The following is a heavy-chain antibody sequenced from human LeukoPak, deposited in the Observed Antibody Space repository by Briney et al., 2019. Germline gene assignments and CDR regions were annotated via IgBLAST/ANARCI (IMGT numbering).Heavy chain of an antibody. Sequence: SETLSLTCTVSGGSVSSGSYCWSWIRQPPGKGLEWIGYIYYSGSTNYNPSLKSRVTISVDTSKNQFSLKLSSVTAADTAVYYCARGLARGWYSYWGQGTLVTVSS. CDR1: GGSVSSGSYC. CDR2: IYYSGST. CDR3: ARGLARGWYSY. D-gene: IGHD6-19*01. V-gene: IGHV4-61*01. J-gene: IGHJ4*02.